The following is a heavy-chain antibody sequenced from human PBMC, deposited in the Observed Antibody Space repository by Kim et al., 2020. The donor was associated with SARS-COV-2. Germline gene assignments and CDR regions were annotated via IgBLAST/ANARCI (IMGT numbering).Heavy chain of an antibody. Sequence: ASVKVSCKASGYTFTSYAMNWVRQAPGQGLEWMGWINTNTGNPTYAQGFTGRFVFSLDTSVSTAYLQISSLKAEDTAVYYCAGDGRGRYDSSSWYFLGYNWFDPWGQGTLVTVSS. CDR2: INTNTGNP. J-gene: IGHJ5*02. CDR3: AGDGRGRYDSSSWYFLGYNWFDP. CDR1: GYTFTSYA. V-gene: IGHV7-4-1*02. D-gene: IGHD6-13*01.